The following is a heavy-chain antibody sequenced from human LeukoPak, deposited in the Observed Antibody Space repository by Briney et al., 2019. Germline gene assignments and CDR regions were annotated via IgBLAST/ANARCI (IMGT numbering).Heavy chain of an antibody. CDR3: ARQVDYYDSSGYHHYYGMDV. V-gene: IGHV5-51*01. CDR1: GYSFTSYW. J-gene: IGHJ6*02. Sequence: GESLKISCKGSGYSFTSYWIGWVRQMPGKGLEWMGIIYPGDSDTRYSPSFQGQVTISADKSISTAYLQWSSLKASDTAMYYCARQVDYYDSSGYHHYYGMDVWGQGTTVTVSS. D-gene: IGHD3-22*01. CDR2: IYPGDSDT.